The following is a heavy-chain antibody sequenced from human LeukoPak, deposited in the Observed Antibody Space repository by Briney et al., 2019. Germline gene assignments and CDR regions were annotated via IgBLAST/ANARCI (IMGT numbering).Heavy chain of an antibody. CDR3: AREGSSWSTFDY. V-gene: IGHV3-9*03. J-gene: IGHJ4*02. CDR2: ISWNSRSI. D-gene: IGHD6-13*01. CDR1: GFTFNDYA. Sequence: GGSLRLSCATSGFTFNDYAMYWVRQAPGKGLEWVSGISWNSRSIAYADSVKGRFTISRDNAKNSLYLQMNSLRAEDMALYYCAREGSSWSTFDYWGQGTLVTVSS.